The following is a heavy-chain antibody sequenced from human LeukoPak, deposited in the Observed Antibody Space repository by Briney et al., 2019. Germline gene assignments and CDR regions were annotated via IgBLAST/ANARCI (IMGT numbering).Heavy chain of an antibody. V-gene: IGHV4-4*09. J-gene: IGHJ3*02. CDR1: GGSISDYY. Sequence: PSDTLSLTCTVSGGSISDYYWSWIRQPPWTGLEWIGYIRTSGSTNYSPSLASRVTMSVDTSKNQISLKLRSVTAADTAVYYCARPHSSTDFYAFDIWGQGTMVTVSS. CDR2: IRTSGST. CDR3: ARPHSSTDFYAFDI. D-gene: IGHD2-2*01.